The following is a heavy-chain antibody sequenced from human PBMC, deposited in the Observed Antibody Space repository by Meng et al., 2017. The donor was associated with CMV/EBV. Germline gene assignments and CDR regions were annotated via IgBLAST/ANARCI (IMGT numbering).Heavy chain of an antibody. V-gene: IGHV1-69*10. CDR2: IIPILGIA. D-gene: IGHD4-11*01. CDR1: GGTFSSYA. Sequence: SVKVSCKASGGTFSSYAISWVRQAPGQGLEWMGGIIPILGIANYAQKFQGRVTITADKSTSTAYMELSSLRSEDTAVYYCARGRLQFAHNYAFDIWGQGTMVTVSS. CDR3: ARGRLQFAHNYAFDI. J-gene: IGHJ3*02.